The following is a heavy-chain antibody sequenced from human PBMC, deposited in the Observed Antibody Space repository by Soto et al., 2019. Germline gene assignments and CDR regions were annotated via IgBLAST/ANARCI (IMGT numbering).Heavy chain of an antibody. CDR3: APLTVSLSGPYGIHV. Sequence: QLHLQESGPGLVKPSETLSLTCSVSGYSVSSSDYYWAWIRQPPGKGLEWIGSMFYSGLTYYNPSLKSRVTLPVDTSKNQFSVRLNSVTAADTAVYYCAPLTVSLSGPYGIHVWGQGTTVTVSS. J-gene: IGHJ6*02. D-gene: IGHD2-15*01. V-gene: IGHV4-39*01. CDR1: GYSVSSSDYY. CDR2: MFYSGLT.